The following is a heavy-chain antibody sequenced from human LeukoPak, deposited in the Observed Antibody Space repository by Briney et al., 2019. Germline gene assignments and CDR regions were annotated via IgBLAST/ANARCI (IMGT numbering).Heavy chain of an antibody. Sequence: GGTLRLSCVASGFTFNTYEMNWVRQAPGKGLEWVSYISDSGSSTFYADSVEGRFTISRDNAKNSLYLQLNSLRAEDTAVYYCARRHYDSLTKYRYFDYWGQGTLVTVSS. CDR2: ISDSGSST. CDR3: ARRHYDSLTKYRYFDY. V-gene: IGHV3-48*03. J-gene: IGHJ4*02. CDR1: GFTFNTYE. D-gene: IGHD3/OR15-3a*01.